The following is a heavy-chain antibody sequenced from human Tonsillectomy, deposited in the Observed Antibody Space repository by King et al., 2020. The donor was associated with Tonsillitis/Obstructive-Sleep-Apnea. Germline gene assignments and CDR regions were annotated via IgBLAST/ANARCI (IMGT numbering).Heavy chain of an antibody. D-gene: IGHD6-19*01. CDR2: ISYDGTNA. Sequence: VQLVESGGGVVQPGRSLRLSCAASGFTFSNYGMHWVRQAPGKGLEWVAVISYDGTNAYYGESVKGRFNIPRDNSKNTLYLQMNSLRAEDTAVYYCAKDTGPIAVAGEFDYWGQGTLVTVSS. J-gene: IGHJ4*02. V-gene: IGHV3-30*18. CDR1: GFTFSNYG. CDR3: AKDTGPIAVAGEFDY.